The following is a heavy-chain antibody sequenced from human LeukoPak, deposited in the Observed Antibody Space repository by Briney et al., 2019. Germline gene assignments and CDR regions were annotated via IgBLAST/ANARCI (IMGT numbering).Heavy chain of an antibody. V-gene: IGHV1-2*02. D-gene: IGHD3-10*01. J-gene: IGHJ6*03. CDR3: ARVRGGYDDNFYYNYYMDV. Sequence: ASVKVSCKASGYTFTDFYIHWVRQAPGQGLEWMGWINPNSGGTNYAQKFQGRVTMTRDTSISTAYMELSRLRSDDTAVYYCARVRGGYDDNFYYNYYMDVWGKGTTVTVSS. CDR2: INPNSGGT. CDR1: GYTFTDFY.